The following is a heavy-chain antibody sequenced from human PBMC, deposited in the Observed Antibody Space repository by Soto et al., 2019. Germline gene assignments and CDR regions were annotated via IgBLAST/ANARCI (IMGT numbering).Heavy chain of an antibody. CDR1: GFTFSSYA. CDR2: ISYDGSNK. CDR3: AREGVQLERPYYFDY. J-gene: IGHJ4*02. V-gene: IGHV3-30-3*01. Sequence: GSLRLSCAASGFTFSSYAMHWVRQAPGKGLEWVAVISYDGSNKYYADSVKGRFTISRDNSKNTLYLQMNSLRAEDTAVYYCAREGVQLERPYYFDYWGQGTLVTVSS. D-gene: IGHD1-1*01.